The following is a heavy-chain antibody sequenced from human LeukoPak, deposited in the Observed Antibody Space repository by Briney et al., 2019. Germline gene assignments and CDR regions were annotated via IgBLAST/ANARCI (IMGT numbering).Heavy chain of an antibody. CDR1: GFTFSSYG. J-gene: IGHJ4*02. CDR3: AKAHYDIWAIDY. V-gene: IGHV3-30*18. CDR2: ISYDGSDK. Sequence: GGSLRLSCAASGFTFSSYGMHWVRQAPGKGLEWVAVISYDGSDKYYADSVKGRFTISRDNSKNTLYLQMNSLRAEDTAVYYCAKAHYDIWAIDYWGQGALVTVSS. D-gene: IGHD3-9*01.